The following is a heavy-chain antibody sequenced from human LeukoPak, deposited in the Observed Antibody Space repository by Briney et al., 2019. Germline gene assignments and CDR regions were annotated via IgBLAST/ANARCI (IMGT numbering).Heavy chain of an antibody. V-gene: IGHV4-34*01. D-gene: IGHD1-7*01. J-gene: IGHJ6*03. CDR3: ARRWNYGRNYYIDV. CDR1: GGSFSNYY. CDR2: INDNGRA. Sequence: PSETLSLTCAVYGGSFSNYYWNWIRQPPGKGLEWLGEINDNGRANYNPSLMSRVTVSVDTSKNQLSLRLTSVTATDTAVYYCARRWNYGRNYYIDVWGKGATVSVSS.